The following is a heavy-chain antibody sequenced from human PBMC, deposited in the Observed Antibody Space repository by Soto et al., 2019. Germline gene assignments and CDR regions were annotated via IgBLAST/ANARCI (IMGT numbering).Heavy chain of an antibody. V-gene: IGHV3-15*01. CDR3: KTEARDYGDLA. J-gene: IGHJ5*02. D-gene: IGHD4-17*01. CDR2: IKSKTDGGTT. Sequence: GGSLRLSCAASGFTFSNAWMSWVRQAPGKGLEWVGRIKSKTDGGTTDYAAPVKGRFTISRDDSKNTLYLQMNSLKTEDTAVYYCKTEARDYGDLAWGQGTLVTVSS. CDR1: GFTFSNAW.